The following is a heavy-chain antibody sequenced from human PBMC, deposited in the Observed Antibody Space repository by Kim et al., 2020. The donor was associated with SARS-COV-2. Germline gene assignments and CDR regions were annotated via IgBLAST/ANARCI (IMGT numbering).Heavy chain of an antibody. V-gene: IGHV3-33*06. CDR3: AKSHLRFLEWLYFDY. Sequence: GGSLRLSCAASGFTFSSYAMHWVRQAPGKGLEWVAVIWYDGSNKYYADSVKGRFTISRDNSKNTLYLQMNSLRAEDTAVYYCAKSHLRFLEWLYFDYWGQGTLVTVSS. CDR1: GFTFSSYA. CDR2: IWYDGSNK. J-gene: IGHJ4*02. D-gene: IGHD3-3*01.